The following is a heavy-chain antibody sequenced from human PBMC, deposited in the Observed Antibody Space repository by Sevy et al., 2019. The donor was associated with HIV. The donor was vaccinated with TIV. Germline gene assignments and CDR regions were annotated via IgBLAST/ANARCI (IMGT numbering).Heavy chain of an antibody. CDR1: TFTFSDYY. Sequence: GGSLRLSCVVSTFTFSDYYMNWIRQAPGKGLEWISHISSGGTITSHADSVKGRFTISRDNAKNSLYLQMNSLRAEDTAVYYCARVRYNYGSYYFDYWGQGTLVTVSS. D-gene: IGHD5-18*01. CDR3: ARVRYNYGSYYFDY. V-gene: IGHV3-11*01. J-gene: IGHJ4*02. CDR2: ISSGGTIT.